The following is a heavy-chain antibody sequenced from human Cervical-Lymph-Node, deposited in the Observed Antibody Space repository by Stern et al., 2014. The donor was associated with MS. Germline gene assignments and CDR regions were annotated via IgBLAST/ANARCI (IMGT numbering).Heavy chain of an antibody. CDR2: ISGFHGNT. CDR3: ARVRVRSLEVWSTIEAQRNWFDS. D-gene: IGHD2/OR15-2a*01. V-gene: IGHV1-18*04. CDR1: GYTFVSYD. J-gene: IGHJ5*01. Sequence: VQLVESGGEVKKPGASVKVSCKTSGYTFVSYDITWVRQAPGQGLEWVGWISGFHGNTESAQKFQDRVTMTADTSTNTAYMELTNLTSDDTALYFCARVRVRSLEVWSTIEAQRNWFDSWSQGFLVTVSP.